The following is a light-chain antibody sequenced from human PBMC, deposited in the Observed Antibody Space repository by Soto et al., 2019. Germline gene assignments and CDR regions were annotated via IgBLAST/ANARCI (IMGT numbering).Light chain of an antibody. CDR2: AAS. Sequence: DIQMTQFPSSLSASVGDRVTITCRASQGIRNDLSWYQQKPGKAPKRLIYAASSFQSGVPSRFSGSGSGTEFTLAISSLQPEDSATFYCLQHSTYPLTFGQGTKVEIK. V-gene: IGKV1-17*01. J-gene: IGKJ1*01. CDR1: QGIRND. CDR3: LQHSTYPLT.